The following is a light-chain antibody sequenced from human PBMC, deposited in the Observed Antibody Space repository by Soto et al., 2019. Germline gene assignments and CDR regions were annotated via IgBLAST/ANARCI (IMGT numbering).Light chain of an antibody. CDR2: EGN. V-gene: IGLV2-23*01. CDR3: CSYAGDNTFV. Sequence: QPVLTQPASVSGSPGQSITISCTGTNSNVGNYNLVSWFQHHPGKAPKLMIYEGNKRPSTASNRFSGSRSGNTASLTISGLQAEDEADYYCCSYAGDNTFVFGTGTTLTVL. J-gene: IGLJ1*01. CDR1: NSNVGNYNL.